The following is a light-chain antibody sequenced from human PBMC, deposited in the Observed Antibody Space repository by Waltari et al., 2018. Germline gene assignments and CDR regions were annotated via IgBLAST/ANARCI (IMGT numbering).Light chain of an antibody. V-gene: IGKV3-11*01. CDR2: DAS. CDR3: QQRSSWPYT. CDR1: QTVGTY. Sequence: EIVLTQSPATLSLSPGERATLFCRASQTVGTYLAWYQQKPGQPPRLPIVDASSRSTGIPAKFRGSGSGTDFTLTVSNLEPEDFAVYFCQQRSSWPYTFGQGTRLEI. J-gene: IGKJ2*01.